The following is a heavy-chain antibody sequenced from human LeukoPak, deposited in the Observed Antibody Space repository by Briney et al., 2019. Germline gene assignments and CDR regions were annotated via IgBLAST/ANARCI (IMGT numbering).Heavy chain of an antibody. J-gene: IGHJ5*02. D-gene: IGHD1/OR15-1a*01. CDR1: GFTFSSYW. V-gene: IGHV3-7*01. CDR3: ARELTTSLNWFDP. Sequence: GGSLRLSCAASGFTFSSYWMSLVRQAPGKGLEWVANIKQDGSEKYYVDSVKGRFTISRDNAKNSLYLQMNSLRAEDTAVYYCARELTTSLNWFDPWGQGTLVTVSS. CDR2: IKQDGSEK.